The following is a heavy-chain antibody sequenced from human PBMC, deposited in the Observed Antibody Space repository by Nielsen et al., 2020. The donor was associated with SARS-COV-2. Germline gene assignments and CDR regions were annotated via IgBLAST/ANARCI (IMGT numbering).Heavy chain of an antibody. Sequence: GGSLRLSCAASGFTFSGYTMNWVRQAPGKGLEWVSSISSSGSYIFYADSVKGRFTISRDNAKNSLYLQMNSLRAEDTAVYYCTRDPSYNWNDEVTHYYMDVWGQGTLVTVSP. CDR1: GFTFSGYT. CDR3: TRDPSYNWNDEVTHYYMDV. D-gene: IGHD1-20*01. V-gene: IGHV3-21*01. CDR2: ISSSGSYI. J-gene: IGHJ4*02.